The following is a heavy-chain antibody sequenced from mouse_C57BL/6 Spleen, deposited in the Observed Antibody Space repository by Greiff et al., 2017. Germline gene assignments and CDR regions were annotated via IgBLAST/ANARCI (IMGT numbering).Heavy chain of an antibody. Sequence: QVPLKQPGAELVKPGASVKLSCKASGYTFTSYWMQWVQQRPGQGLEWIGEIDPSDSYTNYNQKFKGKATLTVDTSSSTAYMQLSSLTSEDSAVYYCARNGPARYFDYWGQGTTLTVSS. CDR1: GYTFTSYW. CDR2: IDPSDSYT. CDR3: ARNGPARYFDY. D-gene: IGHD1-1*01. J-gene: IGHJ2*01. V-gene: IGHV1-50*01.